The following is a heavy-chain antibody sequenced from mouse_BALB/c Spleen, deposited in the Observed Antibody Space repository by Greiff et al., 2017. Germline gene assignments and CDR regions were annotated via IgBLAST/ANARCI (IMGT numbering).Heavy chain of an antibody. J-gene: IGHJ4*01. Sequence: EVKLMESGGGLVQPGGSRKLSCAASGFTFSSFGMHWVRQAPEKGLEWVAYISSGSSTIYYADTVKGRFTISRDNPKNTLFLQMTSLRSEDTAMYYCARSGNYRYAMDDWGQGTSVTVSS. CDR2: ISSGSSTI. CDR3: ARSGNYRYAMDD. D-gene: IGHD2-1*01. V-gene: IGHV5-17*02. CDR1: GFTFSSFG.